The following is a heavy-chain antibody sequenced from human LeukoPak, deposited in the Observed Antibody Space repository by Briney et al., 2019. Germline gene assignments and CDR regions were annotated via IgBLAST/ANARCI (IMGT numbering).Heavy chain of an antibody. Sequence: PEGSLRLSCAASGFTFSSYSMNWVRQAPGKGLEWVSYINSSSSTIYYADSVKGRFTISRDNAKNSLYLQMNSPRAEDTAVYCCARDVVITEDYFDYWGQGTLVTVSS. D-gene: IGHD3-22*01. CDR2: INSSSSTI. CDR1: GFTFSSYS. CDR3: ARDVVITEDYFDY. J-gene: IGHJ4*02. V-gene: IGHV3-48*01.